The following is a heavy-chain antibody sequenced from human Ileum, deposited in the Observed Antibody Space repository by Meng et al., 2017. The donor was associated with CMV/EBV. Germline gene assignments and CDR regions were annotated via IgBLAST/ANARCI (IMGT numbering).Heavy chain of an antibody. CDR1: GGSVSSSSDY. CDR3: ARRLCFGTRCPPVAFDV. Sequence: SETLSLTCIVSGGSVSSSSDYWGWIRQPPGKGLEWIGSIFSGTTHYNPSLGSRVTISVDRSKSQVSLRLSSVTAADTGVYYCARRLCFGTRCPPVAFDVWGQGTVVTVSS. V-gene: IGHV4-39*07. CDR2: IFSGTT. D-gene: IGHD2-2*01. J-gene: IGHJ3*01.